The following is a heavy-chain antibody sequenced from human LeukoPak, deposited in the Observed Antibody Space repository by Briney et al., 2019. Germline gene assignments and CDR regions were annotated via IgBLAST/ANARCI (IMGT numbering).Heavy chain of an antibody. CDR1: GFTFSSYD. V-gene: IGHV3-13*01. J-gene: IGHJ6*02. Sequence: GGSLRLSCAASGFTFSSYDMHWVRHATGKGLEWVSAIGTAGDTYYPGSVKGRFTISRENAKNSLYLQMNSLRAGDTAVYYCARGDGNYYGSVNYGMDVWGQGTTVTVSS. CDR3: ARGDGNYYGSVNYGMDV. D-gene: IGHD3-10*01. CDR2: IGTAGDT.